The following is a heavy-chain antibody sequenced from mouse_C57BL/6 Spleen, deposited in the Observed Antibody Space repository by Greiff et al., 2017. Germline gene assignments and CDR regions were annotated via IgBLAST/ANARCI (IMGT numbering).Heavy chain of an antibody. Sequence: VQLQQSGPELVKPGASVKIPCKASGYTFTDYNMDWVKQSHGKSLEWIGVINPNNGGTIYNQKFKGKATLTVDKSSSTAYMELRSLTSEDTAVYYGARCVYDGYSYYFDYWGQGTTLTVSS. D-gene: IGHD2-3*01. J-gene: IGHJ2*01. CDR2: INPNNGGT. CDR3: ARCVYDGYSYYFDY. V-gene: IGHV1-18*01. CDR1: GYTFTDYN.